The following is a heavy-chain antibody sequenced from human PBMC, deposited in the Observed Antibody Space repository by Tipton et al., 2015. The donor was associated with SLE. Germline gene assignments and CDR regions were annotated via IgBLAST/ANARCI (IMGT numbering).Heavy chain of an antibody. CDR2: IYHRGNT. CDR3: ARGGDFWSGYLVY. V-gene: IGHV4-39*01. Sequence: TLSLTCTVSGGTIGSDPYYWGWIRQPPGKGLEWIGSIYHRGNTYYNPSLKSRVAVSVDTSKNQFSLSLSSVTAADTAVYYCARGGDFWSGYLVYWGQGTLVTVSS. J-gene: IGHJ4*02. CDR1: GGTIGSDPYY. D-gene: IGHD3-3*01.